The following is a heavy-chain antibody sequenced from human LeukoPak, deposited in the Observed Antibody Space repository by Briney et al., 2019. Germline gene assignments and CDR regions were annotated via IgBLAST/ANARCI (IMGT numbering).Heavy chain of an antibody. CDR1: GYTFTSYD. Sequence: GASVKVSCKASGYTFTSYDISWVRQAPGQGLEWMGWISTYNGNTNYAQILQGRVTMTTDTPTSTAYMELRSLRSDDTAVYYCARAVEVVPAAISDYWGQGTLVTVSS. J-gene: IGHJ4*02. D-gene: IGHD2-2*01. V-gene: IGHV1-18*01. CDR2: ISTYNGNT. CDR3: ARAVEVVPAAISDY.